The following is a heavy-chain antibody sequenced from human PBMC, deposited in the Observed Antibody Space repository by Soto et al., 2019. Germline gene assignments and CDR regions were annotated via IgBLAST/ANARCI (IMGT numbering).Heavy chain of an antibody. CDR2: IIPIFGTA. CDR3: AIDSSGYYSVSFDY. D-gene: IGHD3-22*01. J-gene: IGHJ4*02. V-gene: IGHV1-69*13. CDR1: GGTFSNYA. Sequence: ASVKVSCKASGGTFSNYAISWVRQAPGQGLEWMGGIIPIFGTANYAQKFQGRVTITADESTSTAYMELSSLRSEDTAVYYCAIDSSGYYSVSFDYWGQGTLVTVSS.